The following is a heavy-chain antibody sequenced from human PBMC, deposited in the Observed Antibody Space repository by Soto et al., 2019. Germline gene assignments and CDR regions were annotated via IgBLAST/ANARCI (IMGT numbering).Heavy chain of an antibody. CDR1: GYTFSGFY. D-gene: IGHD6-19*01. V-gene: IGHV1-2*02. CDR2: INPSNGGT. CDR3: ASAAVTGTAGLDF. Sequence: GASVKVSCKASGYTFSGFYMHWVRQAPGQGLEWMGWINPSNGGTKYAEKFQGRVTMTRDTSISTAYVELSRLTSDDTAVYYCASAAVTGTAGLDFWGQGTLVTV. J-gene: IGHJ4*02.